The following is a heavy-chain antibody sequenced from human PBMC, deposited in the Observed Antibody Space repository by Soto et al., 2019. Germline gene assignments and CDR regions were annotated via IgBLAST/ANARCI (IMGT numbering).Heavy chain of an antibody. V-gene: IGHV1-24*01. J-gene: IGHJ2*01. CDR2: FDPEDGET. CDR3: ARDRRYGGNGDRHWYFDL. Sequence: ASVKVSCKFSGYTITELSMHCVRQAPGKGLEWMGGFDPEDGETIYAQKFQGRVTMTEDTSTDTAYMELSSLRSEDTAVYYCARDRRYGGNGDRHWYFDLWGRGTLVTVSS. CDR1: GYTITELS. D-gene: IGHD2-15*01.